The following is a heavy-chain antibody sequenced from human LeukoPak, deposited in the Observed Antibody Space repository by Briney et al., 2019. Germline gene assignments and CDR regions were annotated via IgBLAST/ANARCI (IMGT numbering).Heavy chain of an antibody. CDR1: GFTFSSYA. V-gene: IGHV3-64*01. CDR2: ISSNGGST. J-gene: IGHJ4*02. Sequence: GGSLRLSCAASGFTFSSYAMSWVRQAPGKGLEYVSAISSNGGSTYYANSVKGRFTISRDNSKNTLYLQMGSLRAEDMAVYYCARVSSGWFFDYWGQGTLVTVSS. D-gene: IGHD6-19*01. CDR3: ARVSSGWFFDY.